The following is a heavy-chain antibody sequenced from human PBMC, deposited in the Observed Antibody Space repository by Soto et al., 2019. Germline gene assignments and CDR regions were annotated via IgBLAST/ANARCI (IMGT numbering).Heavy chain of an antibody. CDR3: ARQVSNGAYDYYVMDG. D-gene: IGHD3-22*01. Sequence: GASLKIPCMRFGYRFSSYWIAGVRQMPATGLEWMGIIYPGDSDTRYSPSFEGQVTISADKSNSTAYLQWSSLKASDTAMYYCARQVSNGAYDYYVMDGCGQ. V-gene: IGHV5-51*01. CDR2: IYPGDSDT. J-gene: IGHJ6*02. CDR1: GYRFSSYW.